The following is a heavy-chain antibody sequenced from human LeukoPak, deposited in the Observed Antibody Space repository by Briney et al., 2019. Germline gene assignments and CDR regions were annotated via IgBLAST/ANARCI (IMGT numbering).Heavy chain of an antibody. CDR1: GYTFTGYY. CDR3: ARESQFTYCSSTSCRRWFDP. J-gene: IGHJ5*02. V-gene: IGHV1-2*02. Sequence: ASVKVSCKASGYTFTGYYMHWVRQAPGQGLEWMGWINPNSGGTNYAQKFQGRVTMTRDTSISTAYMELSRLRSDDTAVYYCARESQFTYCSSTSCRRWFDPWGQGTLVTVSS. D-gene: IGHD2-2*01. CDR2: INPNSGGT.